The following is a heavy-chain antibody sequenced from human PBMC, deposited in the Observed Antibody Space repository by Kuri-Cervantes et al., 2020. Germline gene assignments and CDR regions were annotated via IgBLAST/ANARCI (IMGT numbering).Heavy chain of an antibody. CDR3: TSYGDYFY. CDR1: GGSISSNNW. V-gene: IGHV4-4*02. J-gene: IGHJ4*02. CDR2: IYHGGST. D-gene: IGHD4-17*01. Sequence: SETLSLTCAVSGGSISSNNWWSWVRQPPGKGLEWIGEIYHGGSTNYNPSLKSRVTMSVDKSRNQFSLKLSSVTAADTAVYYCTSYGDYFYWGQGTLVTVSS.